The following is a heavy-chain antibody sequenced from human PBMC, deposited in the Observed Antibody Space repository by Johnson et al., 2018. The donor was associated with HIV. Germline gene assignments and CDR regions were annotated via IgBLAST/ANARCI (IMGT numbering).Heavy chain of an antibody. D-gene: IGHD1-26*01. CDR1: GRKLTKKA. Sequence: QVQLVESGGGVVQPGRSLRRSRAAAGRKLTKKAIKKITNATGKGLEWVAVISYDGSNKYYADSVKGRFSISRDNAKNSLYLQMNRLSGEDTALYYCASAGGAVGVNGFDMWGQGTMVTVS. V-gene: IGHV3-30*04. CDR3: ASAGGAVGVNGFDM. J-gene: IGHJ3*02. CDR2: ISYDGSNK.